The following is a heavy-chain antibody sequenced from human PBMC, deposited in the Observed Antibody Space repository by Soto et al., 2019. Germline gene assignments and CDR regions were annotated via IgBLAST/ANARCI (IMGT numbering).Heavy chain of an antibody. CDR1: GFTFDDYT. J-gene: IGHJ6*02. V-gene: IGHV3-43*01. D-gene: IGHD6-6*01. Sequence: GGSLRLSCAASGFTFDDYTMHWVRQAPGKGLEWVSLISWDGGSTYYADSVKGRFTISRDNSKNSLYLQMNSLRTEDTALYYCAKGIAARYYYYYGMDVWGQGTTVTVSS. CDR2: ISWDGGST. CDR3: AKGIAARYYYYYGMDV.